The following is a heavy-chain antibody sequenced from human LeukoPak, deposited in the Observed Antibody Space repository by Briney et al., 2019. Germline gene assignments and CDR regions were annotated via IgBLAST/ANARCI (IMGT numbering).Heavy chain of an antibody. CDR2: ISGSGSST. Sequence: GGSLRLSCAAAGFTFSICAMNWVRQAPGKGLEWVSGISGSGSSTYYADSVKGRFTISRDSSKNTVYLQMNSLRAEDTAIYYCAKADGSYKTLIDYWGQGTLVTVSS. CDR1: GFTFSICA. CDR3: AKADGSYKTLIDY. D-gene: IGHD3-10*01. J-gene: IGHJ4*02. V-gene: IGHV3-23*01.